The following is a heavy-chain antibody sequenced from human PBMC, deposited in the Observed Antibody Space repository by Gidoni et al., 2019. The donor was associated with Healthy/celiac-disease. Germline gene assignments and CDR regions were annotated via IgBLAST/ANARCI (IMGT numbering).Heavy chain of an antibody. CDR2: INHSGST. CDR3: ARDIAVAGTSDY. D-gene: IGHD6-19*01. CDR1: GGSFSGYY. Sequence: QVQLQQWGAGLLKPSEPLSLTCAVYGGSFSGYYWSWIRQPPGKGLEWIGEINHSGSTNYNPSLKSRVTISVDTSKNQFSLKLSSVTAADTAVYYCARDIAVAGTSDYWGQGTLVTVSS. V-gene: IGHV4-34*01. J-gene: IGHJ4*02.